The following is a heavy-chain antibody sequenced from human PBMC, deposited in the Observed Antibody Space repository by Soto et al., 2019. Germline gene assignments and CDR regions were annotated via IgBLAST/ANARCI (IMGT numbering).Heavy chain of an antibody. V-gene: IGHV1-69*02. Sequence: QVQLVQSGAEVKKPGSSVKVSCTASGGTFNFYSISWVRQAPGQGLEWVGRVIPMVGMSEYAQKFQGRVTITADKSTSTAYMNVRSLRSEDTAVYYCATNYGSGSAHFDYWGQGTLVTVSS. CDR1: GGTFNFYS. CDR2: VIPMVGMS. D-gene: IGHD3-10*01. CDR3: ATNYGSGSAHFDY. J-gene: IGHJ4*02.